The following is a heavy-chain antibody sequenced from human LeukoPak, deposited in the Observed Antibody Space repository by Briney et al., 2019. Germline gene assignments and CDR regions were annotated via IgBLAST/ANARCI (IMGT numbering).Heavy chain of an antibody. V-gene: IGHV3-48*03. CDR3: ARDPTSRGYSY. CDR1: GFTFSSYE. CDR2: ISSSGSTI. Sequence: PGGSLRLSCAASGFTFSSYEMNWVRQAPGKGLEWVSYISSSGSTIYYADSVKGRFTISRDNAKNSLYLQMNSLRAEDTAVYYCARDPTSRGYSYWGRGTLVTVSS. D-gene: IGHD5-18*01. J-gene: IGHJ4*02.